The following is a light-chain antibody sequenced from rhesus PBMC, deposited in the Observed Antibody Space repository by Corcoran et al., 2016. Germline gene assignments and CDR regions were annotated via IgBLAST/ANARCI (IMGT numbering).Light chain of an antibody. J-gene: IGKJ4*01. Sequence: EIVLTQSPATLSLSPGERATLSCRASQSVSSSLAWYQQKPVQAPRLLIYDASSRATGIPDRFRGSGAGTDFTTNISSLEPEDVGVYYCQQYSNWPLTFGGGTKVELK. V-gene: IGKV3-35*01. CDR2: DAS. CDR1: QSVSSS. CDR3: QQYSNWPLT.